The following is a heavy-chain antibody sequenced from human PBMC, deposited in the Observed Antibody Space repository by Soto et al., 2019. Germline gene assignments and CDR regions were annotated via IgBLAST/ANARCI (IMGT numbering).Heavy chain of an antibody. V-gene: IGHV3-66*01. CDR3: ARGLGGYSYGEYFDY. CDR1: GFTVSSNY. CDR2: IYSGGST. Sequence: GGSLRLSCAASGFTVSSNYMSWVRQAPGKGLEWVSVIYSGGSTYYADSVKGRFTISRDNSKNTLYLQMNSLRAEDTAVYYCARGLGGYSYGEYFDYWGQGTLVTVSS. J-gene: IGHJ4*02. D-gene: IGHD5-18*01.